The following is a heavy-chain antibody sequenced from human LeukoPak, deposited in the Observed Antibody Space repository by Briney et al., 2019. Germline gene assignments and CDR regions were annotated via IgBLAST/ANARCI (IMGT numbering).Heavy chain of an antibody. D-gene: IGHD5-18*01. CDR3: AKGLDTAMVNGVDY. V-gene: IGHV3-43D*04. CDR1: GFTFDDYA. J-gene: IGHJ4*02. CDR2: ISWDGGST. Sequence: GGSLRLSCAASGFTFDDYAMHWVRQAPGKGLKWVSLISWDGGSTYYAGSVKDRFTISRDNSKNSLYLQMNSLRAEDTALYYCAKGLDTAMVNGVDYWGQGTLVTVSS.